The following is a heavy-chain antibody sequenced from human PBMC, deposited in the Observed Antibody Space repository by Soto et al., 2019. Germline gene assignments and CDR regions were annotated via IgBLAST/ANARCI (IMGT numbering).Heavy chain of an antibody. V-gene: IGHV3-21*01. Sequence: EVQLVESGGGLVKPGGSLRLSCAASGFTFSSYSMNWVRQASGKGLEWVSSISASSSYIYYADSVKGRFTVSRDNAKNSLYLQINSLRDEDTAVYYCARGSIVATSLTPFDFWGQGTLVIVSS. CDR3: ARGSIVATSLTPFDF. J-gene: IGHJ4*02. CDR2: ISASSSYI. D-gene: IGHD5-12*01. CDR1: GFTFSSYS.